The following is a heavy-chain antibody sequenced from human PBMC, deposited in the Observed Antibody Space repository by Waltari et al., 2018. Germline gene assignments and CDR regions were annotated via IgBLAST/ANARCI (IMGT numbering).Heavy chain of an antibody. D-gene: IGHD3-10*01. CDR2: IKPDASDK. Sequence: EVQVVESGGGSVQPGGSLRLSCAASGFTFNSHWMSWVRQAPGKGLEGGANIKPDASDKYYVDSVKGRFTISRDNAKNSLYLQMNSLRAEDTAIYYCARNKLRLDYWGPGTLVTVSS. CDR3: ARNKLRLDY. CDR1: GFTFNSHW. J-gene: IGHJ4*02. V-gene: IGHV3-7*01.